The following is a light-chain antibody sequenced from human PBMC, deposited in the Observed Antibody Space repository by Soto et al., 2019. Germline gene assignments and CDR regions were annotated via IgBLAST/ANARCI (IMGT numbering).Light chain of an antibody. Sequence: QSVLTQPASVSGSPGQSITLSCTGSSSDVGGYNYVSWYQQHPGKAPKLIIYDVSNRPSGVSNRFSGSKSDNTASLTISGLQAEDEADYYCSSYTSSSVLVVFGGGTKVTVL. CDR3: SSYTSSSVLVV. CDR1: SSDVGGYNY. J-gene: IGLJ2*01. V-gene: IGLV2-14*03. CDR2: DVS.